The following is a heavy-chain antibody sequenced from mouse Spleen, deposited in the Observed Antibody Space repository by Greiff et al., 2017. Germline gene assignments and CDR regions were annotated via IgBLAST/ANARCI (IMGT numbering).Heavy chain of an antibody. Sequence: EVQVVESGGGLVKPGGSLKLSCAASGFTFSDYGMHWVRQAPEKGLEWVAYISSGSSTIYYADTVKGRFTISRDNAKNTLFPQMTSLRSEDTAMYYCARMRLLRYYFDYWGQGTTLTVSS. D-gene: IGHD1-1*01. CDR2: ISSGSSTI. CDR3: ARMRLLRYYFDY. J-gene: IGHJ2*01. V-gene: IGHV5-17*01. CDR1: GFTFSDYG.